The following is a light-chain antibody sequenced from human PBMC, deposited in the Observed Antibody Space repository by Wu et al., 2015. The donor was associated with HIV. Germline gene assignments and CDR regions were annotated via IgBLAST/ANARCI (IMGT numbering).Light chain of an antibody. CDR1: QSVSNY. Sequence: EIVLTQSPATLSLSPGERATLSCRASQSVSNYLVWYQQKPDQAPRLLIYDASNRATGIPARFRGSGSGTDFTLTISSLEPEDFAVYYCQQRSSWPLLTFGGGTKVE. J-gene: IGKJ4*01. V-gene: IGKV3-11*01. CDR2: DAS. CDR3: QQRSSWPLLT.